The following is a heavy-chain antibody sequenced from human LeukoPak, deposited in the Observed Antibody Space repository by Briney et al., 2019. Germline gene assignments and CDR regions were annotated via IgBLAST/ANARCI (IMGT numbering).Heavy chain of an antibody. V-gene: IGHV3-21*01. CDR2: ISSSSYI. CDR3: ARDSSSYGLNWFDP. CDR1: GFTFSSYS. J-gene: IGHJ5*02. Sequence: PGGSLRLSCAASGFTFSSYSMNWVHQAPGKGLEWVSSISSSSYIYYADSVKGRFTISRDNAKNSLYLQMNSLRAEDTAVYYCARDSSSYGLNWFDPWGQGTLVTVSS. D-gene: IGHD5-18*01.